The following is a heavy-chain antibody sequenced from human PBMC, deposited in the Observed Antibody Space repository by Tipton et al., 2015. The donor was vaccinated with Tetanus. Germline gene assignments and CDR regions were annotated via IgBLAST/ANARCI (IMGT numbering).Heavy chain of an antibody. V-gene: IGHV3-48*04. CDR2: ISYSSTSI. D-gene: IGHD3-10*01. J-gene: IGHJ3*02. CDR3: ARAVRGRDVFDI. Sequence: SLRLSCAASGFNIRDFGMNWVRQAPGKGLEWVSYISYSSTSIYYADSVKGRFGVSRDNANNSLYVQMDSLRPEDTALYYCARAVRGRDVFDIWGQGTMVIVSS. CDR1: GFNIRDFG.